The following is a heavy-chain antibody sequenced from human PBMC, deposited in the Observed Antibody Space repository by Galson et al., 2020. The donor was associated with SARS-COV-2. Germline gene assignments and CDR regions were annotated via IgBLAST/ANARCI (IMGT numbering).Heavy chain of an antibody. V-gene: IGHV3-23*01. Sequence: GESLKISCAASGFTFSNYAMSWVRQAPGKGLEWVSGISVSGGSTYYADSVKGRFTISRDNSKNTLYLQMNSLRAEDTAVYYCAKDSAVSDYAYDYWGQGTLVTVSS. CDR2: ISVSGGST. J-gene: IGHJ4*02. CDR1: GFTFSNYA. D-gene: IGHD2-2*01. CDR3: AKDSAVSDYAYDY.